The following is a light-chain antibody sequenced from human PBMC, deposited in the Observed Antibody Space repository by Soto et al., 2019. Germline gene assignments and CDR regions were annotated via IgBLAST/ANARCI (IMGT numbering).Light chain of an antibody. CDR2: DAY. Sequence: IVLTQSPATLTLSPGDRATLSXRASQSVSSYLAWYQQKPGQDPRLLIYDAYNRATGIPARFSGSGSGTDFTLTISSLEPEDFAVYYCQQYGSAPRTFGQGTKVDI. CDR3: QQYGSAPRT. CDR1: QSVSSY. J-gene: IGKJ1*01. V-gene: IGKV3-11*01.